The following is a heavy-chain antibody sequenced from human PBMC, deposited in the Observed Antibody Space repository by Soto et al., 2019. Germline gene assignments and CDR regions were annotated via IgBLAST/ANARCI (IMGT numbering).Heavy chain of an antibody. CDR1: GGSISSVGYY. CDR3: ARADNYYDSSGYYTDY. D-gene: IGHD3-22*01. J-gene: IGHJ4*02. V-gene: IGHV4-31*02. CDR2: IYYSGGT. Sequence: SETLSLTCTVSGGSISSVGYYWSWIRQHRGKGLEWIGYIYYSGGTYYNPSLKSRVTISVDTSKNQFSLKLSSVTAADTAVYYCARADNYYDSSGYYTDYWGQGTLVTVSS.